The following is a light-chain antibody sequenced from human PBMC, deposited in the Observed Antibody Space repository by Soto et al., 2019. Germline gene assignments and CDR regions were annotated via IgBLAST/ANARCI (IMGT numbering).Light chain of an antibody. J-gene: IGKJ4*01. CDR1: QNVNIW. V-gene: IGKV1D-16*01. Sequence: DVQLTQSPSSLSTAVGDSVSITCRASQNVNIWLAWYQLRPGKAPKSLIYATSTLQSEVPPRFTGSGDGTHFTLTINNLQPEDFATYYCQQYNDFPPTFGGGTKVEI. CDR2: ATS. CDR3: QQYNDFPPT.